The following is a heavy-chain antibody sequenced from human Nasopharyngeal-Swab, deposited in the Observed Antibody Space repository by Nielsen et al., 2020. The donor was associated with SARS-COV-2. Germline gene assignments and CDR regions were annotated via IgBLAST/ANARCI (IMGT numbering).Heavy chain of an antibody. CDR1: GFTFNRHS. V-gene: IGHV3-48*02. Sequence: GGSLRLSCAASGFTFNRHSMNWVRQAPGKGLEWVSYISSSSSTIYYADSVKGRFTISRDNAKNSLYLQMNSLRDEDTAVYYCARDIRFLEWLLFGPFDYWGQGTLVTVSS. CDR3: ARDIRFLEWLLFGPFDY. D-gene: IGHD3-3*01. CDR2: ISSSSSTI. J-gene: IGHJ4*02.